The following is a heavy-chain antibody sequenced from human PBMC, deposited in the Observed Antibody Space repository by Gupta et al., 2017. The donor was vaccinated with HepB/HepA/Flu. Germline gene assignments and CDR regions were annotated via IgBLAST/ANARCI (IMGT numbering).Heavy chain of an antibody. Sequence: QVQLVQSGGEVKNPGASVQLSCTASGYTFTSYGFPWVRQAPGQGLEWIGWISAYNGKTDYAQKFQGRVTMTTETSKSTAYMELRSLRSDDTAVYYCGRWGPMYYYMDVWGKGTTVSVSS. CDR3: GRWGPMYYYMDV. D-gene: IGHD2-2*01. V-gene: IGHV1-18*01. CDR2: ISAYNGKT. CDR1: GYTFTSYG. J-gene: IGHJ6*03.